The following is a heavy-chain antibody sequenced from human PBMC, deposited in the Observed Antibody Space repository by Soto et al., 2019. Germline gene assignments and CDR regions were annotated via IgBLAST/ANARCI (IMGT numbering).Heavy chain of an antibody. CDR2: IRSKTYGATT. Sequence: GGSLRLSCTASGFTFGDYAMTWVRQAPGKGLEWVGFIRSKTYGATTEYATSVRGRFTISRDDSKSIAYLQMNSLKTEDTAVYYCTRERAHQYYSRHGMDVWGQGTTVTVSS. CDR3: TRERAHQYYSRHGMDV. D-gene: IGHD4-4*01. CDR1: GFTFGDYA. V-gene: IGHV3-49*04. J-gene: IGHJ6*02.